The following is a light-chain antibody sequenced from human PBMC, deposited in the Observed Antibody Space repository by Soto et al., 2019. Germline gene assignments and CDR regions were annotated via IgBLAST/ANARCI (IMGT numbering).Light chain of an antibody. J-gene: IGLJ3*02. Sequence: QSVLTQPPSASGTPGQRVTISCTGSSSDIGSNYVYWYQQLPEMAPKLLIYKNDQRPSGISERFSGSKSGTSASLAISGLRTGDEANYYCASWDDTLSGRVFGGGTKVTVL. CDR2: KND. V-gene: IGLV1-47*01. CDR3: ASWDDTLSGRV. CDR1: SSDIGSNY.